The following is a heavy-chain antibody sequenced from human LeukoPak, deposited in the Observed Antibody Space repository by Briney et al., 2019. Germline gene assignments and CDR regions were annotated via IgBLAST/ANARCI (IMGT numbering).Heavy chain of an antibody. CDR1: GGSFSGYY. CDR2: INHSGST. D-gene: IGHD3-10*01. CDR3: GREVRIPLRPIDY. J-gene: IGHJ4*02. V-gene: IGHV4-34*01. Sequence: SETLSLTCAVYGGSFSGYYWSWIRQPSGKGLEWIGEINHSGSTNYNPSLKSRLTISVDTSKNQLFLKLTSVTAADTSVYYCGREVRIPLRPIDYWGQGTLVTVSS.